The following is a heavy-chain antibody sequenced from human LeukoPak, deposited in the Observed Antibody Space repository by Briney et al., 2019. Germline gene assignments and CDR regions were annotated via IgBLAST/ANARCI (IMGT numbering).Heavy chain of an antibody. J-gene: IGHJ5*02. CDR1: GGSISSYY. CDR2: IYTSGST. Sequence: SETLSLTCTVSGGSISSYYWSWIRQPAGKGLEWIGRIYTSGSTNYNPSPKSRVTMSVDTSKNQFSLKLSSVTAADTAVYYCARHSSSWYGGWFDPWGQGTLVTVSS. V-gene: IGHV4-4*07. D-gene: IGHD6-13*01. CDR3: ARHSSSWYGGWFDP.